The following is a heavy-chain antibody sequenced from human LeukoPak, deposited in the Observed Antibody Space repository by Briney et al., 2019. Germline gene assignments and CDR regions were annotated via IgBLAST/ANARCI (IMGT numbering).Heavy chain of an antibody. D-gene: IGHD2-2*02. CDR2: GRSKANGGRT. CDR3: TRVTSRYCSSTSCYRPGGDCDY. V-gene: IGHV3-49*03. Sequence: GGSLTLSCTTSGFSFGDYAMSWFRQAPGTGLEWVSLGRSKANGGRTEYAASVKGRFTISRDDSNSIAYLQMNSLKTEDTAVYYCTRVTSRYCSSTSCYRPGGDCDYWGQGTLFTVSP. CDR1: GFSFGDYA. J-gene: IGHJ4*02.